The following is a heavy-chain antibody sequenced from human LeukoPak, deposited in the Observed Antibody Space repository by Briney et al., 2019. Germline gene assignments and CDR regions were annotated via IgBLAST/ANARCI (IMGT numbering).Heavy chain of an antibody. D-gene: IGHD3-22*01. J-gene: IGHJ4*02. CDR2: IYYSGST. CDR3: ARHRGYYDNSGSYYFDY. V-gene: IGHV4-39*01. CDR1: GGSISSTSYD. Sequence: SETLSLTCTVSGGSISSTSYDWGWMRQPPGKGLEWIGSIYYSGSTYYNPSLKSRVTVSVDTSKNQFSLKLSSVTAADTAVYYCARHRGYYDNSGSYYFDYWGQGTLVTVSS.